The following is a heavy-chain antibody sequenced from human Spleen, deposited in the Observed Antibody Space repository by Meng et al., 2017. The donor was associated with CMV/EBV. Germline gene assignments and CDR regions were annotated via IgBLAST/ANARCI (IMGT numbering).Heavy chain of an antibody. D-gene: IGHD3-3*01. CDR3: ARDSSSLEWLLWRHPQSPNDYYGLDV. CDR2: IWYDGGYK. V-gene: IGHV3-33*01. CDR1: GFIFSDYA. Sequence: GESLKISCAASGFIFSDYAMYWIRQAPGKGLEWVAIIWYDGGYKFYTDSVKGRFTISRDNSKNTLYLQMSRLRAEDTAVYYCARDSSSLEWLLWRHPQSPNDYYGLDVWGQGTTVTVSS. J-gene: IGHJ6*02.